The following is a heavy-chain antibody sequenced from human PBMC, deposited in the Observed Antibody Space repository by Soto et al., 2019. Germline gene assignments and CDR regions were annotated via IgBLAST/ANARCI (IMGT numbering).Heavy chain of an antibody. J-gene: IGHJ6*02. D-gene: IGHD4-17*01. CDR1: VYSISSGSY. Sequence: SETLSLTCAVSVYSISSGSYWGWIRQSPGKGLEWIGTIYRSGSTYYSPSLKSRVTVSVDTSNNQFSLNLTSVTAADTAVYYCAKRNPTVGYYYGMDVLGQGTTVTGSS. CDR3: AKRNPTVGYYYGMDV. V-gene: IGHV4-38-2*01. CDR2: IYRSGST.